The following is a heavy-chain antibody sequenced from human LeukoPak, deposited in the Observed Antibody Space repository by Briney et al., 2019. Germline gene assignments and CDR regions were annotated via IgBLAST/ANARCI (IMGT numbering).Heavy chain of an antibody. J-gene: IGHJ5*02. CDR1: GFSINRYG. CDR3: ARDKEITNGNWFDP. V-gene: IGHV3-33*01. D-gene: IGHD1-14*01. CDR2: IWYDESKT. Sequence: GGSLRLSCLASGFSINRYGMHWVRQATDKGVEWVAIIWYDESKTNYADSVKGRFTISRDNSKNTLYLQMNSLRVEETAVYYCARDKEITNGNWFDPWGQGAPVTVSS.